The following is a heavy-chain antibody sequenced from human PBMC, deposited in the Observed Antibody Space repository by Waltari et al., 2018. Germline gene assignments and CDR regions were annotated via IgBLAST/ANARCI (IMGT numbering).Heavy chain of an antibody. V-gene: IGHV4-4*02. Sequence: QVKLQESGPGLVKPSGTLSLTCAVSGESVTNRYWWRWVRQSPGRGLEWIGQIHGSGRTNYNPSLESRVTVSLDTSNNHFSLRVTSATAADTAVYFCARDRGRGLYLESWGQGTLVTVSP. CDR1: GESVTNRYW. J-gene: IGHJ4*02. CDR3: ARDRGRGLYLES. D-gene: IGHD2-15*01. CDR2: IHGSGRT.